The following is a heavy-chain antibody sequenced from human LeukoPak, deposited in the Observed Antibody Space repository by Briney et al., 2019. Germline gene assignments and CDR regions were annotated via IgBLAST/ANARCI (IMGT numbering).Heavy chain of an antibody. V-gene: IGHV4-34*01. CDR1: GGSFSGYY. CDR2: INHSGST. Sequence: SETLSLTCAVYGGSFSGYYWSWIRQPPGKGLEWIGEINHSGSTNYNPSLKSRVTISVDTSKNQFSLKLSSVTAADTAVYYCARTDYYYYYMDVWGKGTTVTVSS. CDR3: ARTDYYYYYMDV. J-gene: IGHJ6*03.